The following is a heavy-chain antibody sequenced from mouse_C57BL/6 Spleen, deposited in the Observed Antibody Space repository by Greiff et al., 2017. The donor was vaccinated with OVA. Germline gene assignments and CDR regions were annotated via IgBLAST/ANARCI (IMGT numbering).Heavy chain of an antibody. Sequence: EVKLMESGGGLVQPGGSLKLSCAASGFTFSDYGMAWVRQAPRKGPEWVAFISNLAYSIYYADTVTGRFTISRENAKNTLYLEMSSLRSEDTAMYYCARCGYYVGYAMDYWGQGTSVTVSS. V-gene: IGHV5-15*01. CDR2: ISNLAYSI. J-gene: IGHJ4*01. D-gene: IGHD2-3*01. CDR3: ARCGYYVGYAMDY. CDR1: GFTFSDYG.